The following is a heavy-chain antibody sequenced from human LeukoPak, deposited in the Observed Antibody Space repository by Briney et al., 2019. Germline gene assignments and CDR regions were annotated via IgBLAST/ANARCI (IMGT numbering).Heavy chain of an antibody. J-gene: IGHJ4*02. CDR2: IYTSGGT. D-gene: IGHD3-22*01. CDR3: ARGVYYYDSSYLGY. Sequence: SETLSLTCTVSGGSISSYYWSWIRQPAGKGLEWIGRIYTSGGTNYNPSLKSRVTMSVDTSKNQFSLKLSSVTAADTAVYYCARGVYYYDSSYLGYWGQGTLVTVSS. V-gene: IGHV4-4*07. CDR1: GGSISSYY.